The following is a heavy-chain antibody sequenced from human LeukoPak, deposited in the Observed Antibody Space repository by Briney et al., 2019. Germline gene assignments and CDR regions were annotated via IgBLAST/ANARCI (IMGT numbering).Heavy chain of an antibody. Sequence: TSETLSLTCTVSGYSISSGYYWGWIRQPPGEGLERIGSIYHSGSTYYNPSLKSRVTISVDTSKNQFSLKLSSVTAADTAVYYCARVIRGYYFDYWGQGTLVTVSS. D-gene: IGHD3-10*01. CDR3: ARVIRGYYFDY. J-gene: IGHJ4*02. CDR2: IYHSGST. V-gene: IGHV4-38-2*02. CDR1: GYSISSGYY.